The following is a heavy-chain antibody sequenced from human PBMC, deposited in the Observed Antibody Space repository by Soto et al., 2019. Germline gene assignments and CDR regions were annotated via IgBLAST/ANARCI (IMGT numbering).Heavy chain of an antibody. CDR1: GGSISSSSYY. CDR2: IYYSGST. CDR3: AVRLPEWLRLDYFDY. V-gene: IGHV4-39*01. D-gene: IGHD5-12*01. J-gene: IGHJ4*02. Sequence: QLQLQESGPGLVKPSETLSLTCTVSGGSISSSSYYWGWIRQPPGKGLEWIGSIYYSGSTYYNPSLKSRVTISVDTSKNQFSLKLSSVTAADTAVYYCAVRLPEWLRLDYFDYWGQGTLVTVSS.